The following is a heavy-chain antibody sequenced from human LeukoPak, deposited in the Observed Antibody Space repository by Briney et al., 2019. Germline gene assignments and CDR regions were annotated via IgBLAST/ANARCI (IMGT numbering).Heavy chain of an antibody. J-gene: IGHJ3*02. CDR1: GYTFTSYG. CDR3: TRGLRRIAAAGTLDAFDI. V-gene: IGHV1-18*01. D-gene: IGHD6-13*01. Sequence: GASVKVSCKASGYTFTSYGISWVRQAPGQGLEWMRWISAYNGNTNYAQKLQGRVTMTTDTSTSTAYMELRSLRSDDTAVYYCTRGLRRIAAAGTLDAFDIWGQGTMVTVSS. CDR2: ISAYNGNT.